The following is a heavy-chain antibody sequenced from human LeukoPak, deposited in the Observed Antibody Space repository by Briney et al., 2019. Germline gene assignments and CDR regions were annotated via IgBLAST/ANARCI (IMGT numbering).Heavy chain of an antibody. CDR3: ARVPIYYYYGMDV. J-gene: IGHJ6*02. V-gene: IGHV4-30-4*01. CDR1: GGSISSGDYY. Sequence: SQTLSLTCTVSGGSISSGDYYWSWIRQPPGKGLEWIGYTYYSGSTYYNPSLKSRVTISVDTSKNQFSLKLSSVTAADTAVYYCARVPIYYYYGMDVWGQGTTVTVSS. CDR2: TYYSGST.